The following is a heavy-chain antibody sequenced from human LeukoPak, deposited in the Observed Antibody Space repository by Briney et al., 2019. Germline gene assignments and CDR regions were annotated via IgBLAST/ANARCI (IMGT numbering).Heavy chain of an antibody. CDR2: VYHSGSP. J-gene: IGHJ4*02. D-gene: IGHD3-10*01. Sequence: PPETLSLTCTVSGASISNSNYYWGWIRQPPGKGLEWIGSVYHSGSPYYNPSLKSRVTISVDTSKNQFSLRLNSVTAADTAVYSCARLRGVIISGVFGYWGQGILVTVSS. V-gene: IGHV4-39*01. CDR1: GASISNSNYY. CDR3: ARLRGVIISGVFGY.